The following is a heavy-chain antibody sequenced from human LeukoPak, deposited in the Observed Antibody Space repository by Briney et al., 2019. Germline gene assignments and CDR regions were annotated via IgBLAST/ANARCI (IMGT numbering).Heavy chain of an antibody. CDR3: ARVPHAMVRGVIITEFYFDY. CDR2: ISSSSNYI. CDR1: GLTFSSYS. V-gene: IGHV3-21*01. D-gene: IGHD3-10*01. J-gene: IGHJ4*02. Sequence: GGSLRLSCAASGLTFSSYSMNWVRQAPGKGLEWVSSISSSSNYIYYADSVKGRFTISRDNAKNSLYLQMNSLRAQDTAVYYCARVPHAMVRGVIITEFYFDYWGQGTLVTVSS.